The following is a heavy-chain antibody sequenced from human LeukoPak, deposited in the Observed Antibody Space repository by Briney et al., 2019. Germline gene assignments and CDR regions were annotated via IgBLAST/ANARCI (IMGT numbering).Heavy chain of an antibody. Sequence: PGGSLRLSCAASGFTVGSNYMIWIRQAPGKGLEWVSYISGGVHAIYYADSVKGRFTISRDNTRNSLFLQMNSLRVEDTAIYYCARGDYLAAFDFWGQGSLVSVSS. D-gene: IGHD3-16*01. V-gene: IGHV3-11*04. CDR3: ARGDYLAAFDF. J-gene: IGHJ4*02. CDR2: ISGGVHAI. CDR1: GFTVGSNY.